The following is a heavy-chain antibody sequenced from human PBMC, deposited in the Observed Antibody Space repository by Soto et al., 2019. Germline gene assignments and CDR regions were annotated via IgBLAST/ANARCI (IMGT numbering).Heavy chain of an antibody. CDR2: INPEGNAK. Sequence: PWGSLRLSCSGFGFSINTYWMNWIRQTPGKGLEWVANINPEGNAKTYVDPVKGRFFVSRDNTRNSLDLQMTSLRVEDSAIYFCAAWDISNIWGQGILVTVSS. V-gene: IGHV3-7*01. J-gene: IGHJ4*02. D-gene: IGHD2-15*01. CDR3: AAWDISNI. CDR1: GFSINTYW.